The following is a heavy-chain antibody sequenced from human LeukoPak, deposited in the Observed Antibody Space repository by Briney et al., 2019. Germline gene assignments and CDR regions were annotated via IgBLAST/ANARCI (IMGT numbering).Heavy chain of an antibody. CDR3: ARCILATCRYLPSFDF. D-gene: IGHD3-3*02. CDR2: ITTYNSNT. J-gene: IGHJ4*02. Sequence: SVKLSCKVSGYTFTGYGISWVRQAPGQGLEWMGWITTYNSNTNFAENVQGRVTMTTDTSTSTAYMELRSLRSDDTAVYYCARCILATCRYLPSFDFWGQGTLVTVSS. V-gene: IGHV1-18*01. CDR1: GYTFTGYG.